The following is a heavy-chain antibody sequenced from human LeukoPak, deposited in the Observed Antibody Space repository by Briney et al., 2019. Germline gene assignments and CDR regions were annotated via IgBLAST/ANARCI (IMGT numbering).Heavy chain of an antibody. Sequence: SETLSLTCTVSGGSISSYYWSWIRQPAGKGLEWIGSIYYSGSTYYNPSLKSRVTISVDTSKNQFSLKLSSVTAADTAVYYCERHDYNSPFDSGGRGPLVTVPS. D-gene: IGHD5-24*01. CDR2: IYYSGST. CDR3: ERHDYNSPFDS. V-gene: IGHV4-59*05. J-gene: IGHJ4*02. CDR1: GGSISSYY.